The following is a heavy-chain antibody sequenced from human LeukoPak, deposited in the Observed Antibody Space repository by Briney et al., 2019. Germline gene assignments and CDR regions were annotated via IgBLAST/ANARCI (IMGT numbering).Heavy chain of an antibody. D-gene: IGHD3-22*01. Sequence: GASVKVSCKASGYTFTSYGISWVRQAPGQGLEWMGWINPNSGGTNYAQKFQGWVAMTRDTSISTAYMELSRLRSDDTAVYYCARGWVYYDSSGYSQLDYWGQGTLVTVSS. CDR3: ARGWVYYDSSGYSQLDY. V-gene: IGHV1-2*04. CDR2: INPNSGGT. CDR1: GYTFTSYG. J-gene: IGHJ4*02.